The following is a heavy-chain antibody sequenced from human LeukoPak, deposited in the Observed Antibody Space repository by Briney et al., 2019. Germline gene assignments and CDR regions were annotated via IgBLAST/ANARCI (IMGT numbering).Heavy chain of an antibody. Sequence: GGSLRLSCAASGFTFSSYAMCWVRQAPGKGLEWVSAISGSGGSTYYADPVKGRFTISRDNSKNTLYLQMNSLRAEDTAVYYCAKAPIPGSGGRYYYYMDVWGKGTTVTVSS. CDR3: AKAPIPGSGGRYYYYMDV. CDR2: ISGSGGST. V-gene: IGHV3-23*01. CDR1: GFTFSSYA. J-gene: IGHJ6*03. D-gene: IGHD3-10*01.